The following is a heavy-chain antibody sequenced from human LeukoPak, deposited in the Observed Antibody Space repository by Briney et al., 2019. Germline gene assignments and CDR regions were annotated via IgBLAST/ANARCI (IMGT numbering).Heavy chain of an antibody. V-gene: IGHV1-2*02. CDR3: ARGDYYGSGKVVAG. D-gene: IGHD3-10*01. J-gene: IGHJ4*02. Sequence: ASVQVSCKASGYTFTGCYMNWVRQAPGQGLEWMGWINPNSGGTNYAQKFQGRVTMTRDTSISTAYMELTRLRSDDTAFYYCARGDYYGSGKVVAGWGQGTLVTVSS. CDR1: GYTFTGCY. CDR2: INPNSGGT.